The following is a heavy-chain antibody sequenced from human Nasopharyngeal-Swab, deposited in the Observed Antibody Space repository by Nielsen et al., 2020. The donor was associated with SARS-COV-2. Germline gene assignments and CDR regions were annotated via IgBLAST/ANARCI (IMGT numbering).Heavy chain of an antibody. Sequence: GESLKISCAASGFTFSSYAMSWVRQAPGTGLEWVSAISGSASSTHYADSVQDRFTISRDNSKNTLYLQMNSLRAEDTAVYYCAKDGACSGGSCYSVPYYFDYWGQGTLVTVSS. J-gene: IGHJ4*02. CDR3: AKDGACSGGSCYSVPYYFDY. V-gene: IGHV3-23*01. D-gene: IGHD2-15*01. CDR2: ISGSASST. CDR1: GFTFSSYA.